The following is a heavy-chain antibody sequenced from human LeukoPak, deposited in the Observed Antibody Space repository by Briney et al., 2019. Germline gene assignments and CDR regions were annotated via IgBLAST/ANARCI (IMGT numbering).Heavy chain of an antibody. CDR2: INHSGST. V-gene: IGHV4-34*01. J-gene: IGHJ4*02. Sequence: PSETLSLTCAVYGGSFSGYYWSWIRQPPGKGLEWIGEINHSGSTNYNPSLKSRVTISVDTSKNQFSLKLSSVTAADTAVYYCARGFRFAGHTFDYWGQGTLVTVSS. D-gene: IGHD3-3*01. CDR3: ARGFRFAGHTFDY. CDR1: GGSFSGYY.